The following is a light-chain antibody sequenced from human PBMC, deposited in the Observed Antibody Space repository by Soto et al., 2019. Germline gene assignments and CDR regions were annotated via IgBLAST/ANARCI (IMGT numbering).Light chain of an antibody. V-gene: IGLV2-8*01. CDR2: EVS. CDR3: SSYAGSNNLGV. CDR1: SSDVGGYNY. Sequence: QSALTQPPSASGSRGQSVTIACTGTSSDVGGYNYVSWYQQHPGKAPKLMIYEVSKRPSGVPDRFSGSKSGNTASLTVSGLQHEDEAEYYCSSYAGSNNLGVFGGGTQLTVL. J-gene: IGLJ3*02.